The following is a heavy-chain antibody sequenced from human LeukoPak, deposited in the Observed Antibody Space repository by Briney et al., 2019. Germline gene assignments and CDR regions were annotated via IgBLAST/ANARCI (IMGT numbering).Heavy chain of an antibody. CDR3: AKIRKATENDY. CDR1: GFTFNSYA. D-gene: IGHD5-12*01. Sequence: GGSLRLSCAPSGFTFNSYAISWVRQAPGKGLEWVSAISGSGGSTYYADSVKGRYTISRDNSKNTLYLQMNSLRAEDTAVYYCAKIRKATENDYWGQGTLVTVSS. CDR2: ISGSGGST. J-gene: IGHJ4*02. V-gene: IGHV3-23*01.